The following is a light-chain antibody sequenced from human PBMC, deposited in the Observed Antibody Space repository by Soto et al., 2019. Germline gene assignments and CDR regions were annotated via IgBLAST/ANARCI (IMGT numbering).Light chain of an antibody. Sequence: QSVLTQSPSASASLGAPVRLTCTLSSGHSSYAIAWHQQQPEKGPRYLMKLNSDDSHSKGDGIPDRFSGSSSGAERYLTISSLQSEDEADYYCQTWGTGIRVVFGGGTKLTVL. CDR3: QTWGTGIRVV. CDR2: LNSDDSH. J-gene: IGLJ2*01. CDR1: SGHSSYA. V-gene: IGLV4-69*01.